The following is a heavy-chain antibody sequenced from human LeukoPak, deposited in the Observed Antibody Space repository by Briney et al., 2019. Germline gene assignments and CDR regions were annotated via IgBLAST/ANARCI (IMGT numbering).Heavy chain of an antibody. CDR3: ARDLWYDSSSWEYDY. J-gene: IGHJ4*02. CDR2: INPNSGGT. V-gene: IGHV1-2*02. D-gene: IGHD6-13*01. CDR1: GYTFTGYY. Sequence: GGSVKVSCKASGYTFTGYYMHWVRQAPGQGLEWMGWINPNSGGTNYAQKFQGRVTMTRDTSISTAYVELSRLRSDDTAVYCCARDLWYDSSSWEYDYWGQGTLVTVSS.